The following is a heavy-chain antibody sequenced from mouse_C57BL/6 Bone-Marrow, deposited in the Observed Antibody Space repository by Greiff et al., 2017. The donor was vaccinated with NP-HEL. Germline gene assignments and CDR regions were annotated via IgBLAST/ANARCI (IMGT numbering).Heavy chain of an antibody. CDR1: GFTFSDYG. CDR3: ASGDYAWFAY. CDR2: ISSGSSTI. J-gene: IGHJ3*01. V-gene: IGHV5-17*01. Sequence: DVKLVESGGGLVKPGGSLKLSCAASGFTFSDYGMHWVRQAPEKGLEWVAYISSGSSTIYYADTVKGRFTISRDNAKNTLFLQMTSLRSEDTAMYYCASGDYAWFAYWGQGTLVTVSA. D-gene: IGHD2-4*01.